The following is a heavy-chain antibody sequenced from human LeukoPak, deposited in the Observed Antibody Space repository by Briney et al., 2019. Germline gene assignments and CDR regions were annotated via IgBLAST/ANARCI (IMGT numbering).Heavy chain of an antibody. V-gene: IGHV3-33*01. CDR3: ARVAPGDGDYPGPFDY. D-gene: IGHD4-17*01. CDR2: IWYDGSNK. J-gene: IGHJ4*02. CDR1: GFTFSSYG. Sequence: GGSLRLSCAASGFTFSSYGMHWVRQAPGKGLEWVAVIWYDGSNKYYADSVKGRFTISRDNSKNTLYLQMNSLRAEDTAVYYCARVAPGDGDYPGPFDYWGQGTLVTVSS.